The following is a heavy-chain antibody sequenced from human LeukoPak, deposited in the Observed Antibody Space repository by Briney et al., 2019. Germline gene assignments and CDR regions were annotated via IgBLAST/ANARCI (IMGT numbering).Heavy chain of an antibody. CDR1: GFSLTTYA. CDR3: AKDGTYYYDSSGYWGYFDY. D-gene: IGHD3-22*01. Sequence: GGSLRLSCAASGFSLTTYAMHWVRQAPGKGLEWVSGISWNSGSIGYADSVKGRFTISRDNAKNSLYLQMNSLRAEDTALYYCAKDGTYYYDSSGYWGYFDYWGQGTLVTVSS. V-gene: IGHV3-9*01. CDR2: ISWNSGSI. J-gene: IGHJ4*02.